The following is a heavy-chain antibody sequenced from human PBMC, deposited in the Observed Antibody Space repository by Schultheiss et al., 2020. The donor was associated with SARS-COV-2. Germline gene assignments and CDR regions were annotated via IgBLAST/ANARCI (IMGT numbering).Heavy chain of an antibody. D-gene: IGHD3-22*01. CDR2: IYYSGST. Sequence: SETLSLTCTVSGYSISSGYYWGWIRQPPGKGLEWIGYIYYSGSTNYNPSLKSRVTISVDKSKNQFSLKLNSVSAADTAVYFCAVDSSGYLDAFDIWGQGTMVTVSS. CDR3: AVDSSGYLDAFDI. V-gene: IGHV4-61*05. J-gene: IGHJ3*02. CDR1: GYSISSGYY.